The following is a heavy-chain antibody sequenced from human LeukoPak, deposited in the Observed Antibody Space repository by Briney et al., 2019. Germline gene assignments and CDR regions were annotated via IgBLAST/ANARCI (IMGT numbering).Heavy chain of an antibody. J-gene: IGHJ4*02. D-gene: IGHD3-10*01. CDR1: GFTVSSNY. CDR3: ARGEYYYGSGSYYTDFDY. CDR2: IYSGGTT. V-gene: IGHV3-53*01. Sequence: GGSLRLSCEASGFTVSSNYMNWVRQAPGKGLEWVSVIYSGGTTYYTDSVKGRFTISRDNSKNTLYLQMNSLRAEDTAVYYCARGEYYYGSGSYYTDFDYWGQGTLVTVSS.